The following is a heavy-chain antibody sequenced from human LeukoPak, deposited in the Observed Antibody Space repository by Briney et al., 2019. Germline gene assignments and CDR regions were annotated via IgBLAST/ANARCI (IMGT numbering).Heavy chain of an antibody. Sequence: TGGSLRLSCAASGFTLSSYSMNWVRQSPGKGLEWVSYISSSSSTIYYADSVKGRFTISRDNAKNTLYLQMNSLRAEDTAVYYCAKGGATVIDYWGQGTLVTVSS. V-gene: IGHV3-48*04. J-gene: IGHJ4*02. CDR3: AKGGATVIDY. CDR2: ISSSSSTI. CDR1: GFTLSSYS. D-gene: IGHD4-17*01.